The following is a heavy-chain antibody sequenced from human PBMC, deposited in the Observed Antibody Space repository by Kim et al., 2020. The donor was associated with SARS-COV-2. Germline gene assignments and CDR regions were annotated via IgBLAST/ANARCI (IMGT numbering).Heavy chain of an antibody. CDR1: GGSISSSSYY. J-gene: IGHJ4*02. CDR2: IYYSGST. CDR3: ASFGVVPQGFGY. D-gene: IGHD3-22*01. Sequence: SETLSLTCTVSGGSISSSSYYWGWIRQPPGKGLEWIGSIYYSGSTYYNPSLKSRVTISVDTSKNQFSLKLSSVTAADTAVYYCASFGVVPQGFGYWGQGTLVTVSS. V-gene: IGHV4-39*01.